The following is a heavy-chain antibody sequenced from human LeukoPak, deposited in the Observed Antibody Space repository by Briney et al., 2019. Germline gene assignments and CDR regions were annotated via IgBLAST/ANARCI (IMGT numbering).Heavy chain of an antibody. CDR2: IIPIFGTA. D-gene: IGHD3-10*01. V-gene: IGHV1-69*06. Sequence: GASVKVSCKASGGTFSSYAISWVRQAPGQGLEWMGGIIPIFGTANYAQKFQGRVTITADKSTSTAYMELSSLRSEDTAVYYCASATYYYGFRRDNNWFDRWGQGTLVTVSS. J-gene: IGHJ5*02. CDR3: ASATYYYGFRRDNNWFDR. CDR1: GGTFSSYA.